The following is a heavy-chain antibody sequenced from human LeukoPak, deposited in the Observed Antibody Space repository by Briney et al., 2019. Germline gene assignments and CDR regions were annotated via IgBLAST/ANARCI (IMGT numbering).Heavy chain of an antibody. D-gene: IGHD1-26*01. V-gene: IGHV1-69*13. J-gene: IGHJ1*01. CDR3: ARGPVGATSAEYFQH. CDR2: IIPIFGTA. CDR1: GGTFSSYA. Sequence: SVKVSCKASGGTFSSYAISWVRQAPGQGLEWMGGIIPIFGTANYAQKFQGRVTITADESTSTAYMELSSLRSEDTAVYYCARGPVGATSAEYFQHWGQGTLVTVSS.